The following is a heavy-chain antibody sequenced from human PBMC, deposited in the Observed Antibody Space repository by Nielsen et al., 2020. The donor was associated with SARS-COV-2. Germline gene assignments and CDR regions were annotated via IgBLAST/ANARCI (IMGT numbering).Heavy chain of an antibody. V-gene: IGHV3-7*01. J-gene: IGHJ6*02. Sequence: WIRQPPGKGLEWVANIKQDGSEKYYVDSVKGRFTISRDNAKNSLYLQMNSLRAEDTAVYYCARDGATTVVTRGRYYYYGMDVWGQGTTVTVSS. CDR2: IKQDGSEK. CDR3: ARDGATTVVTRGRYYYYGMDV. D-gene: IGHD4-23*01.